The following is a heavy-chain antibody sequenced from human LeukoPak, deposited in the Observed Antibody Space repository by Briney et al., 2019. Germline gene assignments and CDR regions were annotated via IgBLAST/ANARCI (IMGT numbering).Heavy chain of an antibody. V-gene: IGHV3-7*03. CDR3: VKNDGWFHLAQ. J-gene: IGHJ4*02. Sequence: PGGSLRLSCAVSGFNFRDHWMDWVRQAPGKGLQWVGHIKNDGSETYYLDSLKGRFSISRDNTNNALYLQMNSLRVEDTAVYYCVKNDGWFHLAQWGQGTLDTVSS. CDR1: GFNFRDHW. CDR2: IKNDGSET. D-gene: IGHD6-19*01.